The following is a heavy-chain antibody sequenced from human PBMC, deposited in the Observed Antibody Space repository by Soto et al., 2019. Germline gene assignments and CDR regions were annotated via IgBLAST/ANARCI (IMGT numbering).Heavy chain of an antibody. Sequence: PSETLSLTCTVSGGSVSSGSYYWSWIRQPPGKGLEWIGYIYYSGSTNYNPSLKSRVTISVDTSKNQFSLKLSSVTAADTAVYYCASLSYDSSGYYPVFDYWGQGTLVTVSS. CDR2: IYYSGST. J-gene: IGHJ4*02. CDR1: GGSVSSGSYY. CDR3: ASLSYDSSGYYPVFDY. V-gene: IGHV4-61*01. D-gene: IGHD3-22*01.